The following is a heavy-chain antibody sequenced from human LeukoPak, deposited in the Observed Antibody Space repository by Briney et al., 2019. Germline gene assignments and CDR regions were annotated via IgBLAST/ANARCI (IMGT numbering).Heavy chain of an antibody. Sequence: ASVKVSCKASGYTFTSYGISWVRQAPGQGLEWMGWISAYNGNTNYAQKLQGRVTMTTDTSTSTAYMELRSLRSDDTAVYYCARGASDIVGAAHWFDPWGQGTLVTVSS. CDR2: ISAYNGNT. D-gene: IGHD1-26*01. CDR1: GYTFTSYG. CDR3: ARGASDIVGAAHWFDP. J-gene: IGHJ5*02. V-gene: IGHV1-18*01.